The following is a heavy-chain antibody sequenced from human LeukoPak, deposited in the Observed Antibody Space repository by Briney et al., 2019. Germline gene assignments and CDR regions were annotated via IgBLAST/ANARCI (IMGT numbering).Heavy chain of an antibody. Sequence: SGGSLRLSCAASGFTFSSYAMSWVRQAPGKGLEWVSAISGSGGSTYYADSVKGRFTISRDNSKNTVFLQMNSLRAGDTAVYYCARGYYDILTGDYYFDYWGQGTQVTVSS. CDR3: ARGYYDILTGDYYFDY. CDR2: ISGSGGST. CDR1: GFTFSSYA. J-gene: IGHJ4*02. D-gene: IGHD3-9*01. V-gene: IGHV3-23*01.